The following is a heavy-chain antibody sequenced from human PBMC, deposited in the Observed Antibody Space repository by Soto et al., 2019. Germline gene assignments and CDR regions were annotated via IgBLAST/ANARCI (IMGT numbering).Heavy chain of an antibody. V-gene: IGHV3-11*03. CDR1: GFSFSDYY. J-gene: IGHJ4*02. CDR3: AYRHCSGGGCYPN. Sequence: PGGSLRLSCAASGFSFSDYYMTWLRQAPGKGLEWVSYISTTGTYTFYSDSVKGRFTISRDNAEKSLFLQMNSLRVEDTAVYYCAYRHCSGGGCYPNWGQGTLVTVSS. CDR2: ISTTGTYT. D-gene: IGHD2-15*01.